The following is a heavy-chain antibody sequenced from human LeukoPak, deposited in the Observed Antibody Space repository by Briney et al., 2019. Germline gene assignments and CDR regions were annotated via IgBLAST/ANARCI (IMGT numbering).Heavy chain of an antibody. V-gene: IGHV4-39*01. CDR1: RGSININSYY. J-gene: IGHJ4*02. CDR3: ARHITCSGGGCFGDFDN. Sequence: SETLSLTCTVSRGSININSYYWGWTRQPPGKGLEYVGGINYSGSTYYNPSLKSRVTISVDTSKKQFSLRLTSVTAADTAVYYCARHITCSGGGCFGDFDNWGQGTLVTVSS. CDR2: INYSGST. D-gene: IGHD2-15*01.